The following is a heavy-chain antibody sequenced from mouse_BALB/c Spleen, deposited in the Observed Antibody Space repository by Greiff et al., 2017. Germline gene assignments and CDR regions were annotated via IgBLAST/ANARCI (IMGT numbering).Heavy chain of an antibody. V-gene: IGHV2-9*02. CDR2: IWAGGST. D-gene: IGHD2-3*01. CDR3: ARDPGYYLMDY. Sequence: QVQLKESGPGLVAPSQSLSITCTVSGFSLTSYGVHWVRQPPGKGLEWLGVIWAGGSTNYNSALMSRLSISKDNSKSQVFLKMNSLQTDDTAMYYCARDPGYYLMDYWGQGTSVTVSA. J-gene: IGHJ4*01. CDR1: GFSLTSYG.